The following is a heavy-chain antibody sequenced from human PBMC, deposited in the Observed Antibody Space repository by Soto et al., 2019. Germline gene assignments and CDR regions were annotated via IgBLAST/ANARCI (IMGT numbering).Heavy chain of an antibody. CDR2: IYYSGST. CDR1: GGSISSSSYY. D-gene: IGHD6-6*01. J-gene: IGHJ4*02. CDR3: ARHGVSSIAVNAFDY. Sequence: SETLSLTCTVSGGSISSSSYYWGWIRQPPGKGLEWIGSIYYSGSTYYNPPLKSRVTISVDTSKNQFSLKLSSVTAADTAVYYCARHGVSSIAVNAFDYWGQGTLVTVSS. V-gene: IGHV4-39*01.